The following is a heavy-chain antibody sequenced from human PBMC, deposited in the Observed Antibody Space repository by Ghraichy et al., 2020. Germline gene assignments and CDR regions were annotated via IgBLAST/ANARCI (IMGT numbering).Heavy chain of an antibody. Sequence: LSLTCAVYGGSFSGYYWSWIRQPPGKGLEWIGEINHSGSTNYNPSLKSRVTISVDTSKNQFSLKLSSVTAADTAVYYCARGMATILGEIYYYYYYGMDVWGQGTTVTVSS. V-gene: IGHV4-34*01. CDR2: INHSGST. J-gene: IGHJ6*02. D-gene: IGHD5-12*01. CDR1: GGSFSGYY. CDR3: ARGMATILGEIYYYYYYGMDV.